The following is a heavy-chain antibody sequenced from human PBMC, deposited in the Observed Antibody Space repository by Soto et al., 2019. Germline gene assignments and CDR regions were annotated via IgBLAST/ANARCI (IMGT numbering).Heavy chain of an antibody. V-gene: IGHV3-23*01. CDR2: ISGSGGST. CDR1: GFTFSNYA. CDR3: AKDGVQWLVLGPFDY. D-gene: IGHD6-19*01. J-gene: IGHJ4*02. Sequence: GGSLRLSCAASGFTFSNYAMSWVRQAPGKGLEWVSAISGSGGSTYYADSVKGRFTISRDNSKNTLYLQMNSLRAEDTAVYYCAKDGVQWLVLGPFDYWGQGTLVTVSS.